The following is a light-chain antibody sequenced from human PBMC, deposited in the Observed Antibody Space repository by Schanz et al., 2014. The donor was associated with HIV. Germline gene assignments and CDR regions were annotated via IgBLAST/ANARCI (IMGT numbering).Light chain of an antibody. CDR1: QSVSNTY. Sequence: EIVLTQSPGTLSLSPGERATLSCRASQSVSNTYLAWYQQKPGQAPRLLIYDASNRATGIPARFSGSGSGTDFTLTISSLEPEDFAVYYCQQRSNWPLTFGGGTKVEIK. CDR2: DAS. V-gene: IGKV3-11*01. CDR3: QQRSNWPLT. J-gene: IGKJ4*01.